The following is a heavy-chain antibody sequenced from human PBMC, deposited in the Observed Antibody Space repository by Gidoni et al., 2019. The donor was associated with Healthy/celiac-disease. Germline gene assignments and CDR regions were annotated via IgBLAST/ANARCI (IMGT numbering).Heavy chain of an antibody. Sequence: QVQLQESGPGLVKPSGTLSLTCAVSGGSISSSNWWSWVRQPPGKGLEWIGEIYHSGSTNYNPSLKSRVTISVDKSKNQFSLKLSSVTAADTAVYYCARGVPYPVVPAAIWGPGGVFDLWGRGTLVTVSS. V-gene: IGHV4-4*02. D-gene: IGHD2-2*02. J-gene: IGHJ2*01. CDR3: ARGVPYPVVPAAIWGPGGVFDL. CDR1: GGSISSSNW. CDR2: IYHSGST.